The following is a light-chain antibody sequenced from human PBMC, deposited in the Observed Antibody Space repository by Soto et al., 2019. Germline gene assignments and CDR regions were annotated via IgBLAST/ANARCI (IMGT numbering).Light chain of an antibody. J-gene: IGKJ5*01. CDR1: HSLFFGSRNKNY. Sequence: DVVMTQSPDSLAVSLGERATISCKSSHSLFFGSRNKNYLAWYQQKPGKAPKLLIYAASSLQSGVPSRFSGSGSGTDFTLTISSLQPEDFATYYCQQSYSTPLAFGQGTRLEIK. CDR3: QQSYSTPLA. CDR2: AAS. V-gene: IGKV1-39*01.